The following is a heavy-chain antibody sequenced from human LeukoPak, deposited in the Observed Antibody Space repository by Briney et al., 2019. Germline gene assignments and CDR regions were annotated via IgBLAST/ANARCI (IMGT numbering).Heavy chain of an antibody. CDR1: GYIFTTFS. CDR2: INAGNGNT. J-gene: IGHJ4*02. V-gene: IGHV1-3*01. Sequence: VASVKVSCKASGYIFTTFSIHWVRQAPGQRLEWMGWINAGNGNTKYSQKFQDRVTITRDTSASTAYTEVSSLRSEDMAVYYCARGGYDFWSGSPHDYWGQGTLVTVSS. CDR3: ARGGYDFWSGSPHDY. D-gene: IGHD3-3*01.